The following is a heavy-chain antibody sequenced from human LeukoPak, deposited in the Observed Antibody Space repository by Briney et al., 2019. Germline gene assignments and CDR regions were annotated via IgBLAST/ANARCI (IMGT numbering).Heavy chain of an antibody. Sequence: GGSLSLSCAASGFAISSFWRSWVRTAPGKGLEWVASINEAGSDKCYVDSVKGRFTISRDNAQNSLYLQMNSLRAEDTAIYFCARGHYGLLLWGQGTTVTVSS. J-gene: IGHJ6*02. CDR1: GFAISSFW. CDR2: INEAGSDK. D-gene: IGHD4-17*01. V-gene: IGHV3-7*04. CDR3: ARGHYGLLL.